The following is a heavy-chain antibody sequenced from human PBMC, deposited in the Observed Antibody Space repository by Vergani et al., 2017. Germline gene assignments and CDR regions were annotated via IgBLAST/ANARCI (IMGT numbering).Heavy chain of an antibody. D-gene: IGHD2-8*02. J-gene: IGHJ5*02. CDR3: ARAEPDSVVLGSLDP. Sequence: EVQLVESGGGLVQPGGSLRLSCAASGFTVSSNYMSWVRQAPGKGLEWVSVIYSGGSTYYADSVKGRFTISRDNSKNTLYLQMNSLRAEDTAVYYCARAEPDSVVLGSLDPWGQGTLVTVSS. CDR2: IYSGGST. CDR1: GFTVSSNY. V-gene: IGHV3-66*01.